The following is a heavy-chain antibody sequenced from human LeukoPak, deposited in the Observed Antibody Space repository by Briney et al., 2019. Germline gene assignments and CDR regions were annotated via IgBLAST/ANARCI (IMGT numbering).Heavy chain of an antibody. CDR1: GGSITSSSYY. CDR3: ARVSPETTVATPRYYFDY. D-gene: IGHD4-23*01. Sequence: SETLSLTCTVSGGSITSSSYYWGWIRQPPGKGLEWIGSIHYSGSTYYIPSLKGRVTISLDTPNKQFSLKLSSVTAADTAVYYCARVSPETTVATPRYYFDYWGQGTLVTVSS. CDR2: IHYSGST. J-gene: IGHJ4*02. V-gene: IGHV4-39*07.